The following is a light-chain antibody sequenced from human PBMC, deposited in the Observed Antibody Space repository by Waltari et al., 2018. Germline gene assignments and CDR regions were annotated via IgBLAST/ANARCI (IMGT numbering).Light chain of an antibody. CDR1: QSILTW. J-gene: IGKJ4*01. CDR2: KAS. V-gene: IGKV1-5*03. CDR3: QQYNTYSPGPT. Sequence: DIQMTQSPSTLSASVGDRVTITCRASQSILTWLAWYQQKPGKAPRLLRYKASSLQSGVPSRFSGSGSGTEFTLTISSLQPDDFATYYCQQYNTYSPGPTFGGGTKVEIK.